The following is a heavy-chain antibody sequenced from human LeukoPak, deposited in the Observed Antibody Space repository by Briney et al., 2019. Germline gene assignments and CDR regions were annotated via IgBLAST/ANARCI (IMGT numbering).Heavy chain of an antibody. V-gene: IGHV1-69*05. Sequence: SVKVSCKASGDTFSSYATCCVPDGPGQGRKWMGKLIPIVGTTNYAQTFHGRVTITTDESTSTAYMELSSLRSEDTAVYYCASDFLGYCSGGSCYRGGFYFDYWGQGTLVTVSS. CDR1: GDTFSSYA. CDR3: ASDFLGYCSGGSCYRGGFYFDY. CDR2: LIPIVGTT. J-gene: IGHJ4*02. D-gene: IGHD2-15*01.